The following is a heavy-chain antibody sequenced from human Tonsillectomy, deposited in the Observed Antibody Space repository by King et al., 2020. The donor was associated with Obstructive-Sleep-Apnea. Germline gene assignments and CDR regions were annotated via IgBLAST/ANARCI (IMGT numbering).Heavy chain of an antibody. CDR2: ISGSSTTI. J-gene: IGHJ4*02. CDR1: GFTFSSYS. V-gene: IGHV3-48*04. D-gene: IGHD5-24*01. CDR3: ARDWGGDGYNLDY. Sequence: EVQLVESGGGLVQPGGSLRLSCAASGFTFSSYSMTWGRQAPGKGLEWGSYISGSSTTIYYADSVKGRFTNSRDNAKNSLYLQLNSLRAEDTAVYYCARDWGGDGYNLDYWGQGTLVTVSS.